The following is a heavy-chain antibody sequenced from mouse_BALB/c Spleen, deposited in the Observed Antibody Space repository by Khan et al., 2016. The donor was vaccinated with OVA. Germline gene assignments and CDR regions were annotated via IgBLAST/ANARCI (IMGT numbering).Heavy chain of an antibody. CDR1: GYTFTTYG. V-gene: IGHV9-3-1*01. CDR3: ARVGYSGTMDY. D-gene: IGHD2-14*01. CDR2: INTYTGEP. J-gene: IGHJ4*01. Sequence: QIQLVQSGPELKKPGVTVKISCKASGYTFTTYGMNWVKQAPGKGLKWMGWINTYTGEPTYVDDFKGRFAFSLVTSASTAYLQINNLKNEDTATYFCARVGYSGTMDYWGQGTSVTVSS.